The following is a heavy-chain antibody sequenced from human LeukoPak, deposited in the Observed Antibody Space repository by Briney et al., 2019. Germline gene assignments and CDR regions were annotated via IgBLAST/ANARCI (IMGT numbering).Heavy chain of an antibody. V-gene: IGHV3-30*02. CDR3: AKELSGYDFDEEDYYNMDV. CDR2: IRYDGSNK. CDR1: GFTFSSYG. J-gene: IGHJ6*03. Sequence: AAGSLSLSCAASGFTFSSYGMHWVRQAPGKGLEWVAYIRYDGSNKYYADSVKGRFTISRDNSKNTLYLQMNSLRAEDTAVYYCAKELSGYDFDEEDYYNMDVWGKGTTVTVSS. D-gene: IGHD5-12*01.